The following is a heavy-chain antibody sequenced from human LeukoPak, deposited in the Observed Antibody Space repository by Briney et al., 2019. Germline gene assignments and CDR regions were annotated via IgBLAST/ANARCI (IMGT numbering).Heavy chain of an antibody. CDR1: GFTFSSYA. Sequence: PGGSLRLSCAASGFTFSSYAMSWVRQAPGKGLEWVSAISGSGGSTYYADSVKGRFTISRDNSKNTLYLQMNSLRAEDTAVYYCAKDILMTTVTGLDYWGQGTLVTVSS. J-gene: IGHJ4*02. CDR2: ISGSGGST. V-gene: IGHV3-23*01. D-gene: IGHD4-17*01. CDR3: AKDILMTTVTGLDY.